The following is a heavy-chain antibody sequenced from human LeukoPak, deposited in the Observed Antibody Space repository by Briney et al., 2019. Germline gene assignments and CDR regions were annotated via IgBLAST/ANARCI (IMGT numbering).Heavy chain of an antibody. CDR3: ARHLVWGGSSSSLGY. CDR1: GGSFSGYY. CDR2: INHSGST. Sequence: SETLSLTCAVYGGSFSGYYWSWIRQPPGKGLEWIGEINHSGSTNYNPSLKSRVTISVDTSKNQFSLKLSSVTAADTAIYYCARHLVWGGSSSSLGYWGQGTLVTVSS. J-gene: IGHJ4*02. V-gene: IGHV4-34*01. D-gene: IGHD6-6*01.